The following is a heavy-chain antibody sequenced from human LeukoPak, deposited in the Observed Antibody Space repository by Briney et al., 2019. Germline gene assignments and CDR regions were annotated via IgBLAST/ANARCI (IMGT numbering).Heavy chain of an antibody. Sequence: SETLSLTCTVSGGSISSYYWSWIRQPPGQELEWIGYIYYSGSTNYNPSLKSRVTISVDTSKNQFSLKLSSVTAADTAVYYCARGSLRYDFWSGLGYGMDVWGQGTTVTVSS. J-gene: IGHJ6*02. V-gene: IGHV4-59*01. CDR1: GGSISSYY. CDR2: IYYSGST. D-gene: IGHD3-3*01. CDR3: ARGSLRYDFWSGLGYGMDV.